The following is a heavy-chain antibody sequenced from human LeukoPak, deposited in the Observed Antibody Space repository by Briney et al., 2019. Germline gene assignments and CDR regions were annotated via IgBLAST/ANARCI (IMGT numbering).Heavy chain of an antibody. Sequence: GGSLRLSCAASRFTVSSNYMSWLRQAPGKGLEWVSVIYSGGSTYYADSVKGRFTISRDNSKNTLYLQMNSLRAEDTAVYYCASNSRQQLVPQDYWGQGTLVTVSS. CDR2: IYSGGST. J-gene: IGHJ4*02. CDR3: ASNSRQQLVPQDY. CDR1: RFTVSSNY. D-gene: IGHD6-13*01. V-gene: IGHV3-53*01.